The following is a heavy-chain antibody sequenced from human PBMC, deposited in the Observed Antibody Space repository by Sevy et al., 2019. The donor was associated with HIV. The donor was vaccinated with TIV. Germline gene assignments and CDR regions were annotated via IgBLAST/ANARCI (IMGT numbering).Heavy chain of an antibody. J-gene: IGHJ4*02. D-gene: IGHD2-21*01. V-gene: IGHV3-7*01. CDR2: IKQDGSEK. CDR3: ARESGSYYGGDVDY. CDR1: GFTFSSYW. Sequence: GGSLRLSCAAPGFTFSSYWMGWVRQAPGMGLEWVANIKQDGSEKYYVDSVKGRFTISRDNAKNSLYLQMNSLRAEDTAVYYCARESGSYYGGDVDYWGQRTLVTVSS.